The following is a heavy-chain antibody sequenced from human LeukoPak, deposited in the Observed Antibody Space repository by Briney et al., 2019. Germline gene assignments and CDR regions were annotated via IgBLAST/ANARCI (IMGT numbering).Heavy chain of an antibody. J-gene: IGHJ4*02. CDR3: ARESIAAAGTVGDY. D-gene: IGHD6-13*01. Sequence: ASVKVSCKASGYTFTGYYMYWVRQAPGQGLEWMGWINPNSGGTNYAQNFQGRVTMTGDTSISTAYMELSSLRSDDTAVYYCARESIAAAGTVGDYWGQGTLVTVSS. CDR2: INPNSGGT. CDR1: GYTFTGYY. V-gene: IGHV1-2*02.